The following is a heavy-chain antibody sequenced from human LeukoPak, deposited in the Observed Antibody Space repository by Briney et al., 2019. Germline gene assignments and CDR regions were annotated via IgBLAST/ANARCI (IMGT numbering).Heavy chain of an antibody. CDR2: ISSNGGST. J-gene: IGHJ6*02. V-gene: IGHV3-64*01. Sequence: GGSLRLSCAASGFTFSSYAMHWVRQAPGKGLEYVSAISSNGGSTYYANSVKGRFTISRDNSKNTLYLQMGSLRAEDMAVYYCARVVAVAAMDVWGQGTTVTASS. CDR3: ARVVAVAAMDV. D-gene: IGHD6-19*01. CDR1: GFTFSSYA.